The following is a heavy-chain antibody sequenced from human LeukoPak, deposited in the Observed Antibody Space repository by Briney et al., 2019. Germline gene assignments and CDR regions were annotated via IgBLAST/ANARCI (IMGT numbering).Heavy chain of an antibody. D-gene: IGHD1-26*01. CDR1: GGSFSGYY. V-gene: IGHV4-34*01. Sequence: PSETLPLTCAVYGGSFSGYYWSWICQPPGKGLEWIGEINHSGSTNYNPSLKSRVTISVDTSKNQFSLKLSSVTAADTATYYCARTYPVYPNPTGIVGATYFDYWGQGTLVTVSS. J-gene: IGHJ4*02. CDR3: ARTYPVYPNPTGIVGATYFDY. CDR2: INHSGST.